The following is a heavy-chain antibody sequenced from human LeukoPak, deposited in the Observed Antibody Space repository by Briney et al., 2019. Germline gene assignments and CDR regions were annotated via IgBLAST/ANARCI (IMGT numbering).Heavy chain of an antibody. V-gene: IGHV3-30-3*01. D-gene: IGHD1-7*01. Sequence: PGGSLRLSCAASGFTFSSYAMSWVRQAPGKGLEWVAVISYDGSNKYYADSVKGRFTISRDNSKNTLYLQMNSLRSDDTAVYYCASTRRVTGTEDWYFDLWGRGTLVTVSS. CDR1: GFTFSSYA. CDR3: ASTRRVTGTEDWYFDL. CDR2: ISYDGSNK. J-gene: IGHJ2*01.